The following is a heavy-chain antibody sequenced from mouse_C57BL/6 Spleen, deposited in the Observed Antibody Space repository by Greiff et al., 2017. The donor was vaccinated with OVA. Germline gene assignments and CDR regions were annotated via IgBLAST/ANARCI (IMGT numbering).Heavy chain of an antibody. V-gene: IGHV1-54*01. CDR1: GYAFTNYL. Sequence: QVQLQQSGAELVRPGTSVKVSCKASGYAFTNYLIEWVKQRPGQGLEWIGVINPGSGGTNYNEKFKGKATLTADKSSSTAYMQLSSLTSEDSAVYFCAREGILGKGYAMDYWGQGTSVTVSS. CDR3: AREGILGKGYAMDY. CDR2: INPGSGGT. J-gene: IGHJ4*01. D-gene: IGHD3-3*01.